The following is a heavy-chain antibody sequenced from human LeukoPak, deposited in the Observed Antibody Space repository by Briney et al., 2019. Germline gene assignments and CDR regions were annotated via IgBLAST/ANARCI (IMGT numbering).Heavy chain of an antibody. Sequence: EASVKVSCKASGGTFSSYTISWVRQAPGQGLEWMGGIIPLFGTPDYAQKFQGRVTITADKSTSTAYMELSSLRSEDTAVYYCASATLRCSGGSCYEMDVWGKGTTVTVSS. J-gene: IGHJ6*04. CDR3: ASATLRCSGGSCYEMDV. D-gene: IGHD2-15*01. CDR1: GGTFSSYT. V-gene: IGHV1-69*06. CDR2: IIPLFGTP.